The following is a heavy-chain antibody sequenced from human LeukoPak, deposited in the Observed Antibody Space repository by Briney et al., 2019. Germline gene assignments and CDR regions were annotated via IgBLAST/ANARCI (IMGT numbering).Heavy chain of an antibody. CDR1: GGSINNGGYY. V-gene: IGHV4-31*09. Sequence: PSETLSLTCTVSGGSINNGGYYWSWIRQHPGKGLEWIGYIYYSGSSYYNPSLRSRVTISVDTSKNQFSLKLSSVTAADTAVYYCWAIQPRYGMDVWGQGTTVTVSS. D-gene: IGHD2-2*01. CDR3: WAIQPRYGMDV. J-gene: IGHJ6*02. CDR2: IYYSGSS.